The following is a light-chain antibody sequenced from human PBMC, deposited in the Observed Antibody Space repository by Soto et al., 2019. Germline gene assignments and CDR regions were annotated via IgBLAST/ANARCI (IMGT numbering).Light chain of an antibody. V-gene: IGKV1-5*03. CDR2: TAS. CDR1: QSISTW. J-gene: IGKJ1*01. CDR3: QQHNSYPRT. Sequence: DIQMTQSPSTLSASVGDRVTITCRASQSISTWLAWYQQKPGKAPKLLIYTASNLERGVPSRFSGSGSGTEFTLTIISLQPDDFATYYCQQHNSYPRTFGQGTKVEIK.